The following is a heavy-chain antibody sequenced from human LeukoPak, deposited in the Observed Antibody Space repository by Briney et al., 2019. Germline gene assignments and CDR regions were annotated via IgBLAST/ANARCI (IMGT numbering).Heavy chain of an antibody. Sequence: ASVKVSCTASGYTFTDDGISWVRQAPGQGLEWMGWISPYNGNTKYADKVLGRVTMSTDISTTTAYMELRGLRSDDTAVYYCARIQVNWYGEVTPLSPPNYGMDVWGQGTTVIVSS. V-gene: IGHV1-18*01. CDR2: ISPYNGNT. J-gene: IGHJ6*02. CDR3: ARIQVNWYGEVTPLSPPNYGMDV. CDR1: GYTFTDDG. D-gene: IGHD3-10*01.